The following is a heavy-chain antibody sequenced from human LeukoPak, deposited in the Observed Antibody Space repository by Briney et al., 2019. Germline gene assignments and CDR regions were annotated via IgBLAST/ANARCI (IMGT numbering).Heavy chain of an antibody. V-gene: IGHV4-4*07. D-gene: IGHD1-14*01. J-gene: IGHJ5*02. CDR1: GGSISSYY. CDR2: IYTSGST. Sequence: SETLSLTCTVSGGSISSYYWSWIRQPAGKGLEWIGRIYTSGSTNYNPSLKSRVTISIDTSKNQFSLRLSSVTATDTAVYYCARLNKPGWFDPWGQGTLVTVSS. CDR3: ARLNKPGWFDP.